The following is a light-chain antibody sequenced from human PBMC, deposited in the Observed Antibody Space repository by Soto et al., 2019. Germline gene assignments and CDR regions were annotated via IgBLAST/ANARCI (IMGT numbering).Light chain of an antibody. J-gene: IGKJ4*01. CDR2: QVS. V-gene: IGKV2-30*02. CDR1: QSLVHSNGNTY. Sequence: DVVMTQSPLSLPVTLGQPASISCRSNQSLVHSNGNTYLNWFQQRPGQSPRRLIYQVSNRDSGVPDRFSGSGSGTDFTLQISRVEAEDIGVYYYCMQGTHWPRSFGGGTKVETK. CDR3: MQGTHWPRS.